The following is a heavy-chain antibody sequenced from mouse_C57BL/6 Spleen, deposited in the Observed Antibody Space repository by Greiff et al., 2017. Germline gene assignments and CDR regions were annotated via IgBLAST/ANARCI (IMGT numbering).Heavy chain of an antibody. CDR3: ARECHEDYFDY. J-gene: IGHJ2*01. CDR1: GYSITSGYY. D-gene: IGHD6-1*01. CDR2: ISYDGSN. Sequence: EVHLVESGPGLVKPSQSLSLTCSVTGYSITSGYYWNWIRQFPGNKLEWMGYISYDGSNNYNPSLKNRISITRDTSKNQFFLKLNSVTTEDTATXYCARECHEDYFDYWGQGTTLTVSS. V-gene: IGHV3-6*01.